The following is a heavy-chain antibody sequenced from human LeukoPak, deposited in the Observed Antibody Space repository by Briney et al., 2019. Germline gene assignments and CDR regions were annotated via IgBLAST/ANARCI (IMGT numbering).Heavy chain of an antibody. CDR2: ISYDGSNK. J-gene: IGHJ3*02. CDR1: GFTFSSYG. D-gene: IGHD5-18*01. Sequence: PGGSLRLSCAASGFTFSSYGMHWVRQAPGKGLEWVAVISYDGSNKYYAGSVKGRFTISRDNSKNTLYLQMNSLRAEDTAVYYCAKHGNGYSYGPDAFDIWGQGTMVTVSS. CDR3: AKHGNGYSYGPDAFDI. V-gene: IGHV3-30*18.